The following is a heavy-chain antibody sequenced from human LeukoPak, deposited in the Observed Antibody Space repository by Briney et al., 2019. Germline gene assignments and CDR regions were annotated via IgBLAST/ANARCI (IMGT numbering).Heavy chain of an antibody. CDR1: GGSISSSSYY. V-gene: IGHV4-39*07. Sequence: SETLSLTCTVSGGSISSSSYYWGWIRQPPGKGLEWIGSIYYSGSTYYNPSLKSRVTISVDTSKNQFSLKLSSVTAADTAVYYCAREGYNWNDGTHWGQGTLVAVSS. CDR3: AREGYNWNDGTH. D-gene: IGHD1-1*01. CDR2: IYYSGST. J-gene: IGHJ4*02.